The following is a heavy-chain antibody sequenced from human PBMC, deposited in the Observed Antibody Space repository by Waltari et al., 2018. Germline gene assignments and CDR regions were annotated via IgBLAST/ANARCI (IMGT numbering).Heavy chain of an antibody. J-gene: IGHJ4*02. CDR3: ANMRPFDY. Sequence: QVHLVQSGAEGKKPGASGKVSCKASGYTFTDYFLHWVRQAPGQGLEGMGWINPNSGGTNYAQKFQGRVTMTRDTSISTAYLDLSSLRSDDTAVYYCANMRPFDYWGQGTLVTVSS. CDR1: GYTFTDYF. CDR2: INPNSGGT. V-gene: IGHV1-2*02.